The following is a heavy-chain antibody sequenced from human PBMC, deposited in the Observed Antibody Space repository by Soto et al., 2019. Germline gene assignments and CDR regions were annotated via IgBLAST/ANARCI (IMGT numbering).Heavy chain of an antibody. V-gene: IGHV3-20*04. D-gene: IGHD1-26*01. J-gene: IGHJ4*02. CDR1: GFIFDDYG. CDR2: VNWNGGST. CDR3: VRGASLNFDY. Sequence: EVQLVESGGGVLRPGASLRLSCAASGFIFDDYGMSWARQAPGKGLEWVSGVNWNGGSTGYADSVKGRFTISRDNAKNFLFLQMNSLRVEDTAFSYCVRGASLNFDYWGQGTLVTVSS.